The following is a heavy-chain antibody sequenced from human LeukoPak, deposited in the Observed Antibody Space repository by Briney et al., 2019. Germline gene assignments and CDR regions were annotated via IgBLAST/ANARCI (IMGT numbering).Heavy chain of an antibody. CDR1: GFTFSTYW. J-gene: IGHJ2*01. CDR3: ARAEWSNWYFDL. CDR2: IKQDGSEK. V-gene: IGHV3-7*03. Sequence: GGSLRLSCAASGFTFSTYWMNWVRQAPGKGLEWVANIKQDGSEKYYVDSVKGRFTLSRDSAKNSLYLQMNSLRAEDTAVYYCARAEWSNWYFDLWGRGALVTVSS. D-gene: IGHD3-3*01.